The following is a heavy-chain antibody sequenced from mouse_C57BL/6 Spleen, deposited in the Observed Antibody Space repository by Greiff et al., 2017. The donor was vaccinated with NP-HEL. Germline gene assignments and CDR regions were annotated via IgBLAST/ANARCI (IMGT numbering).Heavy chain of an antibody. Sequence: EVQRVESGGGLVKPGGSLKLSCAASGFTFSSYAMSWVRQTPEKRLEWVATISDGGSYTYYPDNVKGRFTISRDNAKNNLYLQMSHLKSENTTMYYSARYYYGSEAWFAYWGQGTLVTVSA. V-gene: IGHV5-4*01. CDR1: GFTFSSYA. D-gene: IGHD1-1*01. CDR2: ISDGGSYT. J-gene: IGHJ3*01. CDR3: ARYYYGSEAWFAY.